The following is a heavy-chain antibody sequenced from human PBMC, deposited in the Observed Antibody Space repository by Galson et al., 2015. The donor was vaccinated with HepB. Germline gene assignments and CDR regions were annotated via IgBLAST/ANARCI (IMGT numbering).Heavy chain of an antibody. CDR1: GYTFTSYA. D-gene: IGHD6-13*01. J-gene: IGHJ4*02. Sequence: SVKVSCKASGYTFTSYAMHWVRQAPGQRLEWMGWINAGNGNTKYSQKFQGRVTITRDTSASTAYMELSSLRSEDTAVYYCASGYSSSWYSLDYWGQGTLVTVSS. CDR3: ASGYSSSWYSLDY. CDR2: INAGNGNT. V-gene: IGHV1-3*01.